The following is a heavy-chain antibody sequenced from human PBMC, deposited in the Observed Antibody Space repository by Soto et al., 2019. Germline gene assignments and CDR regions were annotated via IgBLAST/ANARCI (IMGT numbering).Heavy chain of an antibody. CDR3: ARQEGSGNSYRDSLWFDP. D-gene: IGHD5-18*01. J-gene: IGHJ5*02. CDR1: GDSISSYY. CDR2: IYYSGTT. Sequence: SDTLSLTCSVSGDSISSYYWSWIRQTPGKGLEWIAYIYYSGTTKYNPSLKSRATISVDTSKNQFSLRLSSVTAADTAVYYCARQEGSGNSYRDSLWFDPWGQGTLVTVSS. V-gene: IGHV4-59*08.